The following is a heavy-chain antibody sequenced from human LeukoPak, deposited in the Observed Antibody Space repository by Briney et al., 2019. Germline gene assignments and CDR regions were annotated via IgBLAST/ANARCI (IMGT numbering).Heavy chain of an antibody. J-gene: IGHJ4*02. CDR1: GFTFGSYG. Sequence: GGSLRLSCAASGFTFGSYGMSWVRQAPGKGLEWVSAISGSGGSTYYADSVKGRFTISRDNSKNTLYLQMNSLRAEDTAVYYCAKDGGGDYGDYESDYWGQGTLVTVSS. CDR2: ISGSGGST. V-gene: IGHV3-23*01. D-gene: IGHD4-17*01. CDR3: AKDGGGDYGDYESDY.